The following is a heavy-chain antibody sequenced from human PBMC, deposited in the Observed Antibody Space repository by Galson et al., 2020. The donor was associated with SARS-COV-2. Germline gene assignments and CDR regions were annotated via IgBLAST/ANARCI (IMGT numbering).Heavy chain of an antibody. CDR1: GFTFRSHW. CDR3: ARGHWGRDY. D-gene: IGHD7-27*01. Sequence: GESLKISCVASGFTFRSHWMSWVRPAPGKGLEWVADIKPDGSDKYYVDSVKGRFTIARDNAQNSLYLQMNSLGGEDTAVYYCARGHWGRDYWGQGNLVTVSS. J-gene: IGHJ4*02. CDR2: IKPDGSDK. V-gene: IGHV3-7*04.